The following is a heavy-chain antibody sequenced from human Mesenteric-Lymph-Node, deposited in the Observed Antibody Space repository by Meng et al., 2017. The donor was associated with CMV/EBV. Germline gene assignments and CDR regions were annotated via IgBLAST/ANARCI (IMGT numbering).Heavy chain of an antibody. Sequence: GSLRLSCTVSGGPISSSSYYWGWIRQPPGKGLEWIGSIYYSGSTYYNPSLKSRVTISVDTSKNQFSLKLSSVTAADTAVYYCVREACSSTSCLLVDWYFDLWGRGTLVTVSS. D-gene: IGHD2-2*01. CDR2: IYYSGST. CDR3: VREACSSTSCLLVDWYFDL. J-gene: IGHJ2*01. V-gene: IGHV4-39*07. CDR1: GGPISSSSYY.